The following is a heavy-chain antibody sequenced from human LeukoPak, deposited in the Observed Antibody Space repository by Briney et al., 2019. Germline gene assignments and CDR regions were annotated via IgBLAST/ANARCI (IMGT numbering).Heavy chain of an antibody. V-gene: IGHV3-23*01. D-gene: IGHD3-9*01. CDR2: ISSSGGNT. CDR1: GFTFSSYA. CDR3: AKETGYRPLTDYFDY. Sequence: GGSLRLSCAASGFTFSSYAVSWVRQAPGKGLEWVSGISSSGGNTYHTDSVKGRFTISRDNSKNTLYLQMNSLRAEDTAVYYCAKETGYRPLTDYFDYWGQGTLVTVSS. J-gene: IGHJ4*02.